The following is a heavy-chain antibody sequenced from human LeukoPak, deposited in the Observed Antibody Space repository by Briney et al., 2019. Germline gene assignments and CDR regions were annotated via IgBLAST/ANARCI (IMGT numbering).Heavy chain of an antibody. J-gene: IGHJ4*02. CDR2: IYYSGST. V-gene: IGHV4-59*01. CDR1: GGSISSYY. D-gene: IGHD6-13*01. CDR3: ARGVYSSSWTPPGY. Sequence: SETLSLTCTVSGGSISSYYWSWIRQPPGKGLEWIGYIYYSGSTNYDPSLKSRVTISVDTSKNQFSLKLSSVTAADTAVYYCARGVYSSSWTPPGYWGQGTLVTVSS.